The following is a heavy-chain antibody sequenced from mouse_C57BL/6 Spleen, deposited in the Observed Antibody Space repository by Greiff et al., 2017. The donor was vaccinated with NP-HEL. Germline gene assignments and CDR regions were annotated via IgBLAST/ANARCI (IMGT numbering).Heavy chain of an antibody. CDR2: IDPSDSYT. CDR3: ARVSTVVAKDFDY. D-gene: IGHD1-1*01. V-gene: IGHV1-50*01. Sequence: QVQLQQSGAELMKPGASVKLSCKATGYTFTGYWIEWVKQRPGHGLEWIGEIDPSDSYTNYNQKFKGKATLTVDTSSSTAYMQLSSLTSEDSAVYYCARVSTVVAKDFDYWGQGTTLTVSS. CDR1: GYTFTGYW. J-gene: IGHJ2*01.